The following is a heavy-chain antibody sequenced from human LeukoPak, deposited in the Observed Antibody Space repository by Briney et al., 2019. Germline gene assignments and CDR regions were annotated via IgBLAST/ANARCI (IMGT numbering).Heavy chain of an antibody. Sequence: ASVKVSCKASGYTFTSYGISWVRQAHGQGLEWMGWISAYNGNTNYAQKLQGRVTMTTDTSTSTAYMELRSLRSDDTAVYYCARDRPSYYYDSSGSFDPWGQGTLVTVSS. V-gene: IGHV1-18*01. CDR2: ISAYNGNT. CDR3: ARDRPSYYYDSSGSFDP. D-gene: IGHD3-22*01. J-gene: IGHJ5*02. CDR1: GYTFTSYG.